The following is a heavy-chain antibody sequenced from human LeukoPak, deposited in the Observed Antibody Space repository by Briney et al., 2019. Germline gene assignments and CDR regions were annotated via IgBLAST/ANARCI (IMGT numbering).Heavy chain of an antibody. D-gene: IGHD6-19*01. CDR2: IYYSGST. Sequence: SETLSLTCTVSGGSISSGGYYWSWIRQHPGKGLEWIGYIYYSGSTYYNPSLKSRVTISVDTSKNQFSLKLSSVTAADTAVYYCAREPVEGLGFFDYWGQGTLVTASS. V-gene: IGHV4-31*03. CDR3: AREPVEGLGFFDY. CDR1: GGSISSGGYY. J-gene: IGHJ4*02.